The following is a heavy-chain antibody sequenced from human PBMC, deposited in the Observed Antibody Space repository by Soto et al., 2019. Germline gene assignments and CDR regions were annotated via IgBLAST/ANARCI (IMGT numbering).Heavy chain of an antibody. CDR2: INQYGNDK. Sequence: PGGSLRLSCAASGFTFSSYWMGWVRQAPGKGLEWVANINQYGNDKYYVDSVKGRFTISRDNAKNSLFLQMDNLRVDDTAIYYCARDKAAGGFDLWGQGILVTVSS. V-gene: IGHV3-7*01. J-gene: IGHJ5*02. CDR1: GFTFSSYW. CDR3: ARDKAAGGFDL.